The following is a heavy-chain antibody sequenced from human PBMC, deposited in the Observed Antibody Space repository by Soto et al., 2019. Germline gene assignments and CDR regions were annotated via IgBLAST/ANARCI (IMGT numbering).Heavy chain of an antibody. V-gene: IGHV3-49*04. J-gene: IGHJ6*02. CDR3: TVLYCSTTDCYYYYGMDV. CDR2: IRSKADGGTT. CDR1: GFTFGDYA. Sequence: GGSLRLSCTASGFTFGDYAMNWVRQAPGKGLEWVGFIRSKADGGTTQYAASVQGRFSVSRDDSKSIGYLQMNSLKTEDTAVYFCTVLYCSTTDCYYYYGMDVWGQGTTVTVS. D-gene: IGHD2-8*02.